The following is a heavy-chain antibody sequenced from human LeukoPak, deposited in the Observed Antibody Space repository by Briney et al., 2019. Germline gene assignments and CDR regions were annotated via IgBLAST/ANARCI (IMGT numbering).Heavy chain of an antibody. CDR3: ARDDPYSSGWNWFDP. CDR2: IIPIFGTA. J-gene: IGHJ5*02. V-gene: IGHV1-69*13. Sequence: SVKVSCKASGGTFSSYAISWVRQAPGRGLEWMGGIIPIFGTANYAQKFQGRVTITADESTSTAYMELSSLRSEDTAVYYCARDDPYSSGWNWFDPWGQGTLVTVSS. D-gene: IGHD6-19*01. CDR1: GGTFSSYA.